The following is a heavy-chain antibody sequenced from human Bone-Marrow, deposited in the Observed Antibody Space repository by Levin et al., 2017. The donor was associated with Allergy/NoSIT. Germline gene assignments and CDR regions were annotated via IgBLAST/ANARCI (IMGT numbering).Heavy chain of an antibody. CDR1: GFTFTTYA. CDR2: IWYDGSNE. V-gene: IGHV3-33*01. CDR3: ARDSVQVVEPAPDDNNQPSLLMDV. D-gene: IGHD3-22*01. Sequence: GESPKISCATSGFTFTTYAIHWVRQAPGKGLEWVAVIWYDGSNEYYADSVRGRFTISRDNSKNTLYLQMNSLRAEDTAVYYCARDSVQVVEPAPDDNNQPSLLMDVWGQGTTVIVSS. J-gene: IGHJ6*02.